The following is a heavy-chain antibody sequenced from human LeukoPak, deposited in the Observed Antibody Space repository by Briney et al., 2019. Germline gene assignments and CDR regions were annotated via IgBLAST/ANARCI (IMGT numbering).Heavy chain of an antibody. CDR1: GGSISSSSYY. CDR2: IYYSGRT. Sequence: PSETLSLTCTVSGGSISSSSYYWGWIRQPPGKGLEWIGYIYYSGRTYYNPSLKSRVTISVDTSKNQFSLKLSSVTAADTAVYYCARTSTKVDYWGQGTLVTVSS. V-gene: IGHV4-31*03. CDR3: ARTSTKVDY. D-gene: IGHD1-26*01. J-gene: IGHJ4*02.